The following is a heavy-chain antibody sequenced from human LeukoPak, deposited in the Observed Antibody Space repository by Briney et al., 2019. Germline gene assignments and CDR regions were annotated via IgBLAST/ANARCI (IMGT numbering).Heavy chain of an antibody. D-gene: IGHD5-12*01. CDR2: VSSSGSYT. Sequence: GGSLRLSCAASGFTLSSYAMSWVRQAPGMGLEWVSTVSSSGSYTYYADSVSGRFTISRDNSKNTVYLKVNSLRAEDTAVYYCAKNRGSSGADARPADFWGQGTLVTVSS. CDR1: GFTLSSYA. V-gene: IGHV3-23*01. J-gene: IGHJ4*02. CDR3: AKNRGSSGADARPADF.